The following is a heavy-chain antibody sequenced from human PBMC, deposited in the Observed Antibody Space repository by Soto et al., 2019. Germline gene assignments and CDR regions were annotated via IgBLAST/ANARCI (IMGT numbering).Heavy chain of an antibody. Sequence: GASVKVSCKASGYTFTGYYMHWVRQAPGQGLEWMGWINPNSGGTNYAQKFQGWVTMTRDTSISTAYMELSRLRSDDTAVYYCARSYYDILTGYYEYWGQGTLVTVSS. V-gene: IGHV1-2*04. CDR1: GYTFTGYY. D-gene: IGHD3-9*01. J-gene: IGHJ4*02. CDR2: INPNSGGT. CDR3: ARSYYDILTGYYEY.